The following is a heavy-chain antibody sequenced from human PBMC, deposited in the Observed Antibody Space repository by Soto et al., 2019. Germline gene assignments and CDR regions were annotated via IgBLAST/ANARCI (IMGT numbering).Heavy chain of an antibody. J-gene: IGHJ4*02. CDR1: GLTFSAYW. CDR3: ARDASGWSQN. Sequence: PVGSLRLSCSGSGLTFSAYWRSWLRQTPGKGLEWVAGIEPNGGEKNYVDSVKGRFTISRDNAKNSLYLQMNSLRAEDTAIYYCARDASGWSQNWGLGTLVTVSS. D-gene: IGHD6-19*01. V-gene: IGHV3-7*03. CDR2: IEPNGGEK.